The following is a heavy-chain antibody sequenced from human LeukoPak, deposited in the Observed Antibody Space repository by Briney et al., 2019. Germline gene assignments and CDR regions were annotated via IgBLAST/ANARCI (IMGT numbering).Heavy chain of an antibody. V-gene: IGHV3-74*01. CDR2: IKSDGSTT. J-gene: IGHJ4*02. CDR1: GFTFSSYW. CDR3: ARDGPDYADFDY. D-gene: IGHD4-17*01. Sequence: GGSLRLSCAASGFTFSSYWMHWVRQAPGKGLVWVSRIKSDGSTTSYADSVKGRFTISRDNAKNTLYLQMNSLRAEDTAVYFCARDGPDYADFDYWGQGTLVTVSS.